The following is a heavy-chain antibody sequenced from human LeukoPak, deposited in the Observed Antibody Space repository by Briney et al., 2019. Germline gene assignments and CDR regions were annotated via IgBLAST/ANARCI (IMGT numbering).Heavy chain of an antibody. CDR3: AREEYSSGWYIY. CDR2: IYSTGST. V-gene: IGHV4-59*11. Sequence: SETLSHTCTVSGGSISGHYWSWIRQPPGKGLEWIGYIYSTGSTDYNPSLKSRVTMSVDTSKNQFSLKLSSVTAADTAVYYCAREEYSSGWYIYWGQGTLVTVSS. CDR1: GGSISGHY. D-gene: IGHD6-19*01. J-gene: IGHJ4*02.